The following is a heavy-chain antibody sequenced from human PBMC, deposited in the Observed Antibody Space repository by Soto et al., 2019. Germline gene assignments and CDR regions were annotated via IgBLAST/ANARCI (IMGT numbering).Heavy chain of an antibody. CDR1: GGSVSSVFYY. CDR3: ARGSYWPNNWFDS. J-gene: IGHJ5*01. CDR2: IAYSGDA. Sequence: QVHLQESGPGLVKPSEALSLTCTVSGGSVSSVFYYWSWIRQAPGNGLEWIGYIAYSGDANYHASIRSRLSISVDTAKNHCSRRLASVTAADTAVYFCARGSYWPNNWFDSWGPGTLVIVSS. D-gene: IGHD3-16*01. V-gene: IGHV4-61*03.